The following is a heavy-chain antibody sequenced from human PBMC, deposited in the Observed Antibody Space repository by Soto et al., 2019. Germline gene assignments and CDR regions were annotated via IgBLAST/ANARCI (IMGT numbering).Heavy chain of an antibody. CDR1: GGSISSYY. Sequence: GPGPRFSSETLSLTCTVSGGSISSYYWSWIRQPPGKGLEWIGYIYYSGSTNYNPSLKSRVTISVDTSKNQFSLKLSSVTAADTAVYYCARFIVGGDYYGMDVWGQGTTVTVSS. CDR2: IYYSGST. CDR3: ARFIVGGDYYGMDV. V-gene: IGHV4-59*01. D-gene: IGHD1-26*01. J-gene: IGHJ6*02.